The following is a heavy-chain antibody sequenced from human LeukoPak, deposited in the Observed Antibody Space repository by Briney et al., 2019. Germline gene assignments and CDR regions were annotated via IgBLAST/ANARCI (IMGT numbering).Heavy chain of an antibody. V-gene: IGHV3-23*01. CDR2: ITVSGLTT. J-gene: IGHJ4*02. Sequence: PGGSLRLSCAASGFTFSSYAMTWVRQAPGKGLEWVSSITVSGLTTYYADSVKGRFTISRDNSKSTLFPQMNSLRAEDTAVYYCAKGLRTLDQWGQGTLVTVSS. CDR3: AKGLRTLDQ. CDR1: GFTFSSYA.